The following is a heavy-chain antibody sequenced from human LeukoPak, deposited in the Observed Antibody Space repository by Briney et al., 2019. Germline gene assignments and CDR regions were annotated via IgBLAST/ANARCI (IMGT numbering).Heavy chain of an antibody. Sequence: EASVKVSSKASVYTFTSYGISWVRQAPGQGLEWMGWISAYNGNTNYAQKLQGRVTMTTDTSTSTAYMELRSLRSDDTAVYYCARSSGTTYYYYYYMDVWGKGTTVTVSS. CDR2: ISAYNGNT. CDR3: ARSSGTTYYYYYYMDV. V-gene: IGHV1-18*01. D-gene: IGHD6-19*01. CDR1: VYTFTSYG. J-gene: IGHJ6*03.